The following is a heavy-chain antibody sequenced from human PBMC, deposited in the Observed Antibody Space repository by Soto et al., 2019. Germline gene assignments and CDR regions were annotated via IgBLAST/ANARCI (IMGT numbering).Heavy chain of an antibody. CDR1: GFAFSNYA. J-gene: IGHJ4*02. V-gene: IGHV3-23*01. CDR3: ARGGSGWYPFDY. D-gene: IGHD6-19*01. CDR2: LTGGGDNP. Sequence: EVQLLESGGGLVQPGGSLRLSCAASGFAFSNYAMSWVRQSPGKGLEWISSLTGGGDNPHYAESVKGRFTISRDNSKSTLFLQINSLSDGDTAVYYCARGGSGWYPFDYWGQGTLFTVSS.